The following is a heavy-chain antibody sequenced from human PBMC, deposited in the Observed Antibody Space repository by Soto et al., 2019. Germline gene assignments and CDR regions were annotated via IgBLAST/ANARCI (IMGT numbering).Heavy chain of an antibody. CDR3: ARGLGSSIWHY. CDR2: INHSGST. Sequence: SETLSLTCAVYGGSFSGYYWSWIRQPPGKGLEWIGEINHSGSTNYNPSLKSRVTISVDTSKNQFSLKLSSVTAADTAVYYCARGLGSSIWHYWGQGTLVTVSS. J-gene: IGHJ4*02. CDR1: GGSFSGYY. D-gene: IGHD6-6*01. V-gene: IGHV4-34*01.